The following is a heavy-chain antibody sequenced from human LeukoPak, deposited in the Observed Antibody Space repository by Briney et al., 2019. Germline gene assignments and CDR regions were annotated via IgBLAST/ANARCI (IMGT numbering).Heavy chain of an antibody. V-gene: IGHV3-66*02. CDR1: GFIVSSNY. CDR2: IYSGGST. CDR3: ARGVHDFWSGFYFDY. Sequence: GGSLRLSCAASGFIVSSNYMSWVRQAPGKGLERVSVIYSGGSTYYADSVKGRFTISRDKSKNTLFLQMNSLRAEDTAVYYCARGVHDFWSGFYFDYWGQGTLVTVSS. D-gene: IGHD3-3*01. J-gene: IGHJ4*02.